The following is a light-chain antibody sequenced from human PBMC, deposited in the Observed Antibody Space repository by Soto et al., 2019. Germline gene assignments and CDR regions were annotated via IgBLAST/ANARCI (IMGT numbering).Light chain of an antibody. CDR2: KVS. J-gene: IGKJ2*01. Sequence: DVVMTQSPLSLPVTLGQPASISCRSSQSLGYSDGNTYLSWFQQRPGQSPRRLIYKVSNRDSGVPDRFSGSGSGTDCTLKISRVEAEDVGVYYCMQGRHWPPIFGQGTKLEIK. CDR3: MQGRHWPPI. CDR1: QSLGYSDGNTY. V-gene: IGKV2-30*01.